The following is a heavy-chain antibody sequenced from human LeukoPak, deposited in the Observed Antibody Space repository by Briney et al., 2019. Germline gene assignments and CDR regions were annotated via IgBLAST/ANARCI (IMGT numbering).Heavy chain of an antibody. CDR1: GGTFSSYA. CDR3: ARELSTVSTCWSWSGYYYMDV. J-gene: IGHJ6*03. CDR2: IGAYNGNT. Sequence: ASVKVSCKASGGTFSSYAISWVRQAPGQGLEWMGWIGAYNGNTNYAQKLQGRVTMTTDTSTSTAYMELRSLRSDDTAVYYCARELSTVSTCWSWSGYYYMDVWGKGTTVTVSS. D-gene: IGHD4-11*01. V-gene: IGHV1-18*01.